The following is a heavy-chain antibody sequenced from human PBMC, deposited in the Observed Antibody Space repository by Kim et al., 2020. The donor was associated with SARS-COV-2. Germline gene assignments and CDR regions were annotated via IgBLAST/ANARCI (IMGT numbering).Heavy chain of an antibody. CDR3: ARLKRWDSSWSLHYYGMDV. J-gene: IGHJ6*02. Sequence: SETLSLTCTVSGGSISSSSYYWGWIRQPPGKGLEWIGSIYYSGSTYYNPSLKSRVTISVDTSKNQFSLKLSSVTAADTAVYYCARLKRWDSSWSLHYYGMDVWGQGTTVTVSS. CDR2: IYYSGST. V-gene: IGHV4-39*01. CDR1: GGSISSSSYY. D-gene: IGHD6-13*01.